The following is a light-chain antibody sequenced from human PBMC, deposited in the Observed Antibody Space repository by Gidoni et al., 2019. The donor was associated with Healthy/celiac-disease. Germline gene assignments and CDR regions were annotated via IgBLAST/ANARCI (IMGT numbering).Light chain of an antibody. Sequence: IPMPQSPSSLSASVGDRVTITCRASQSISSYLNWYQQKPGKAPKLLIYAASILQRGVPSRFSGSGSGTDFTLTISSLQPEDFATYYCQQSYSTPYTFGQXTKLEIK. J-gene: IGKJ2*01. CDR2: AAS. CDR1: QSISSY. CDR3: QQSYSTPYT. V-gene: IGKV1-39*01.